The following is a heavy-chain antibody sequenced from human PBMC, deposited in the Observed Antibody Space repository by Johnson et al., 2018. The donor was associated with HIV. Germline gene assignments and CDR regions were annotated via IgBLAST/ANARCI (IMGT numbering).Heavy chain of an antibody. V-gene: IGHV3-53*01. CDR2: IYSGGST. J-gene: IGHJ3*02. Sequence: VQLVESGGGLIQPGGSLRLSCAASGFTVSSNYMSWVRQAPGKGLAWVSVIYSGGSTYSVDSVKGRFTISRVNSKNMLYLQMNSLRVEDTAVYYCARGFDAFDIWGQGTMVTVSS. CDR3: ARGFDAFDI. CDR1: GFTVSSNY.